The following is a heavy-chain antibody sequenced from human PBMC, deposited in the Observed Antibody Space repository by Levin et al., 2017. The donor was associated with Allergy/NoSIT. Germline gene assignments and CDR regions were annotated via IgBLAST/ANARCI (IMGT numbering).Heavy chain of an antibody. D-gene: IGHD2-2*01. CDR1: GFTFSSYG. CDR2: IWYDGSNK. CDR3: ARYCSSTSCYASDAFDI. J-gene: IGHJ3*02. Sequence: SCAASGFTFSSYGMHWVRQAPGKGLEWVAVIWYDGSNKYYADSVKGRFTISRDNSKNTLYLQMNSLRAEDTAVYYCARYCSSTSCYASDAFDIWGQGTMVTVSS. V-gene: IGHV3-33*01.